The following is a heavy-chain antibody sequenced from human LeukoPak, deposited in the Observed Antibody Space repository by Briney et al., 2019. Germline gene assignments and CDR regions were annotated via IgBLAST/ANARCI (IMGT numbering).Heavy chain of an antibody. J-gene: IGHJ3*02. CDR1: GYSISSGYY. CDR2: IYHSGST. CDR3: AREAAAVNAFDI. Sequence: PSETLSLTCTVSGYSISSGYYWGWIRQPPGKGLEWIGSIYHSGSTYYNPSPKSRVTISVDTSKNQFSLKLSSVTAADTAVYYCAREAAAVNAFDIWGQGTMVTVSS. V-gene: IGHV4-38-2*02. D-gene: IGHD6-13*01.